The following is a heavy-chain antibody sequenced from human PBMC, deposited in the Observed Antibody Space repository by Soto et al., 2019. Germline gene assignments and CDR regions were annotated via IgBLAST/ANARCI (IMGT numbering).Heavy chain of an antibody. D-gene: IGHD3-9*01. J-gene: IGHJ4*02. CDR1: GGSISSDY. V-gene: IGHV4-59*01. CDR2: IYYSGST. Sequence: SETLSLTCTVSGGSISSDYWSWIRQPPGKGLEWIGHIYYSGSTNYNPSLKSRVTMSVDTSKNQFSLKRSSVTAAHTAGYRCARYLELGYFDGLSPSSRSEGFDCWGQGTLVTVS. CDR3: ARYLELGYFDGLSPSSRSEGFDC.